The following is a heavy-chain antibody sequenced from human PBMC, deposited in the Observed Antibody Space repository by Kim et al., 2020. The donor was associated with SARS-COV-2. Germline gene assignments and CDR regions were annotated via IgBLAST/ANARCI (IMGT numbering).Heavy chain of an antibody. CDR1: GGSISSYY. V-gene: IGHV4-59*13. J-gene: IGHJ2*01. CDR2: ISDSGSI. Sequence: SETLSLTCTVSGGSISSYYWSWIRQPPGKGLEWIGYISDSGSINYNPSFNSRVTISAEMSNNKLSLRLTSVTTADTAVYFCARGASRWVGYGTYDWYLDLWGRGALVTVSS. CDR3: ARGASRWVGYGTYDWYLDL. D-gene: IGHD4-17*01.